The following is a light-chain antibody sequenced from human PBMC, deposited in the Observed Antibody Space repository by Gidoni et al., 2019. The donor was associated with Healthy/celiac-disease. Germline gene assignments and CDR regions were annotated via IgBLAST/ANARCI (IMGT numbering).Light chain of an antibody. CDR1: QSVSSY. V-gene: IGKV3-11*01. CDR3: QQLGAT. CDR2: DAS. J-gene: IGKJ1*01. Sequence: EILSTQSPATLSLSPGDRATRSCRASQSVSSYLAWYHQKPGQAPRLLIYDASNRATGIPARFSGSGSGTAFTLPISSLEPEDFSVYYCQQLGATFGQGTKVEIK.